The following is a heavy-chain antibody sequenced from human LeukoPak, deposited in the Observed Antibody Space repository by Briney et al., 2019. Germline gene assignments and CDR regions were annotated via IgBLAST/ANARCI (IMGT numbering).Heavy chain of an antibody. CDR2: FDPEDGET. CDR1: GYTLTELS. V-gene: IGHV1-24*01. D-gene: IGHD3-3*01. Sequence: ASVKVSCKVSGYTLTELSMHWVRQAPGKGLEWMGGFDPEDGETIYAQKFQGRVTMTTDTSTSTAYMELRSLRSDDTAVYYCARAARITIFGVVTGWFDPWGQGTLVTVSS. CDR3: ARAARITIFGVVTGWFDP. J-gene: IGHJ5*02.